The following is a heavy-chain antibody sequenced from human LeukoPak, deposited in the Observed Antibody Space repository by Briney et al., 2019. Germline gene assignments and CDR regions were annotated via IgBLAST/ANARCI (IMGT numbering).Heavy chain of an antibody. CDR1: GGTFTSFA. CDR2: IIPILGIA. CDR3: ARESDVSYFDY. V-gene: IGHV1-69*04. Sequence: GASVKLSCKASGGTFTSFAISWVRQAPGQGLEWMGRIIPILGIANYAQKFQGRVTITADKSTNTTYMDLSSLRSDDTAVYYCARESDVSYFDYWGQGTLVTVSS. J-gene: IGHJ4*02.